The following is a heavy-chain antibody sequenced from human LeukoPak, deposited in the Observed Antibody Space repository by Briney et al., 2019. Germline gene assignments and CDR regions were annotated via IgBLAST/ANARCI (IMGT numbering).Heavy chain of an antibody. Sequence: GVSLSLSCAASGFTFSSYWMTRVRQAPGKGLEWVANIKQDGDEKSYVDSVKGRFTISRDSAKSSLYLQMNSLRAEDTAVYYCARPRISSSGYYLDYWGQGTLVTVSS. CDR3: ARPRISSSGYYLDY. CDR1: GFTFSSYW. J-gene: IGHJ4*02. V-gene: IGHV3-7*05. CDR2: IKQDGDEK. D-gene: IGHD3-22*01.